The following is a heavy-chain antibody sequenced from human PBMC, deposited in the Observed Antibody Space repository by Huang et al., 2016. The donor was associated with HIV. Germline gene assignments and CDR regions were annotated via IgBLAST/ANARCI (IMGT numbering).Heavy chain of an antibody. Sequence: QVHLVQSGAEVREPGASVKVSCRPSGNTFTSFHVHWVRQAPGQGLEWRGKIIAGGGSTTYAEKVQGRISMTRDRSTGTIFLELRSLRSEDTAMYYCARVQPPHGRNPLDIWGQGTLITVSS. CDR3: ARVQPPHGRNPLDI. CDR2: IIAGGGST. J-gene: IGHJ3*02. CDR1: GNTFTSFH. V-gene: IGHV1-46*03.